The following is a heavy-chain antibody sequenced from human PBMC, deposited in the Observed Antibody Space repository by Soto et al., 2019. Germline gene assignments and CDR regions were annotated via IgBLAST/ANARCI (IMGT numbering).Heavy chain of an antibody. V-gene: IGHV6-1*01. Sequence: SQTLSLTCAISGDTVSSNSAAWSWIRQSPSRGLEWLGRTHYRSKWYNDYAVSVKSRITINPDTSKNQFSLQLNSVTPEDTAVYYCGRSVRGHVVKYFDYWGQGTLVTVSS. CDR2: THYRSKWYN. J-gene: IGHJ4*02. CDR3: GRSVRGHVVKYFDY. CDR1: GDTVSSNSAA. D-gene: IGHD3-10*01.